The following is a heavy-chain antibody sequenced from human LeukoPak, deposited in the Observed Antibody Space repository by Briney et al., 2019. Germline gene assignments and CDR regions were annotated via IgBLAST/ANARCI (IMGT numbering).Heavy chain of an antibody. J-gene: IGHJ4*02. CDR1: GGTFSSYA. V-gene: IGHV1-2*06. CDR2: INPNSGGT. Sequence: ASVKVSCKASGGTFSSYAISWVRQAPGQGLEWMGRINPNSGGTNYAQKFQGRVTMTRDTSISTAYMELSRLRSDDTAVYYCAREDGIAVAGRWGAFDYWGQGTLVTVFS. CDR3: AREDGIAVAGRWGAFDY. D-gene: IGHD6-19*01.